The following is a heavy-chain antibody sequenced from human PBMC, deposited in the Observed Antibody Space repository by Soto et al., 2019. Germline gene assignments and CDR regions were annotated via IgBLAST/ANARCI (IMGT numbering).Heavy chain of an antibody. CDR2: IYYSGST. CDR3: ARSLSSGWDYYYYYGMDV. J-gene: IGHJ6*02. D-gene: IGHD6-19*01. Sequence: SETLSLTCTVSGGSSTSGDYYWSWIRQPPGKGLEWIGYIYYSGSTYYNPSLKSRITMSADTSKNQLSLNLSSVTAADTAVYYCARSLSSGWDYYYYYGMDVWGQGTTVTVSS. CDR1: GGSSTSGDYY. V-gene: IGHV4-30-4*02.